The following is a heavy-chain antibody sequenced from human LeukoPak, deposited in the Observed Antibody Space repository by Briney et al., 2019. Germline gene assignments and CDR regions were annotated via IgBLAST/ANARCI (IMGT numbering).Heavy chain of an antibody. J-gene: IGHJ4*02. CDR2: TSAYNGNT. CDR3: ARDVAAVHSGSGPDY. V-gene: IGHV1-18*01. D-gene: IGHD1-26*01. CDR1: GYTFTSYG. Sequence: ASVKVSCKASGYTFTSYGISWVRQAPGQGLEWMGWTSAYNGNTNYAQKLQGRVTMTTDTSTSTAYMELRSLRSDDTAVYYCARDVAAVHSGSGPDYWGQGTLVTVSS.